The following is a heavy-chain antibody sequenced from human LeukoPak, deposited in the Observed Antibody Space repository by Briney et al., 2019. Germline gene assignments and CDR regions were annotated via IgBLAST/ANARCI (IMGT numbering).Heavy chain of an antibody. Sequence: GASVKVSCKVSGDTVTGFSIHWVRQAPGHGLEWMGGFDPEDGARIFAQKFQGRVTMTEDTSTDTAYMDLSSLRSEDTAVYYCARDSGPPDGDIVVVVAAPYGMDVWGQGTTVTVSS. CDR3: ARDSGPPDGDIVVVVAAPYGMDV. D-gene: IGHD2-15*01. J-gene: IGHJ6*02. V-gene: IGHV1-24*01. CDR1: GDTVTGFS. CDR2: FDPEDGAR.